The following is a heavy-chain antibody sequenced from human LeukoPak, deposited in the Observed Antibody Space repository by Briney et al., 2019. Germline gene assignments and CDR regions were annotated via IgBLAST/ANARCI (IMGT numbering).Heavy chain of an antibody. Sequence: PGGSLRLSCAASGFTFNNYALSWVRQAPGKGLERVSSLSSPGTNTYYADSVKGRFTISRDNSKNTLYLQMDSLRAEDTAIYYCAKHRGSGNYNYFDHWGQGTLVTVSS. CDR1: GFTFNNYA. CDR3: AKHRGSGNYNYFDH. J-gene: IGHJ4*02. V-gene: IGHV3-23*01. CDR2: LSSPGTNT. D-gene: IGHD3-10*01.